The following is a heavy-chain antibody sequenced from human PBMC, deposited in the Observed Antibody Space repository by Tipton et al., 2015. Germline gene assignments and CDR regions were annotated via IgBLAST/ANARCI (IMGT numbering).Heavy chain of an antibody. Sequence: TLSLTCTVSGGSISSGSYYWSWIRQPAGKGLEWIGRIFSSGSTNYNPSFKSRVTISFDTSKDQFSLKLSSVTAADTAVYYCARGFSTMTFESWGQGILVTVSS. CDR2: IFSSGST. D-gene: IGHD3/OR15-3a*01. CDR3: ARGFSTMTFES. J-gene: IGHJ4*02. V-gene: IGHV4-61*02. CDR1: GGSISSGSYY.